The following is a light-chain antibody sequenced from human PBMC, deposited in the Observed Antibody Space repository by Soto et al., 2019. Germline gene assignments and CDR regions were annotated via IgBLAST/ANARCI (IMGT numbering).Light chain of an antibody. CDR2: AAS. J-gene: IGKJ4*01. CDR1: QDISSD. CDR3: QQASSFPLT. Sequence: DIQLTQSPSSVSASVGDRVTITCRASQDISSDLAWYQHRPGKGPKFLIYAASTLQNRVPSRFSGTGSGTDFTLTITSLQPEDFATYFCQQASSFPLTFGGGTKVDMK. V-gene: IGKV1-12*01.